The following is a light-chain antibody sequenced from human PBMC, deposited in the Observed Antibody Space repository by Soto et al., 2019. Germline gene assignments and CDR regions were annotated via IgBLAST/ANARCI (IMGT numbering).Light chain of an antibody. CDR1: QSIAWNT. CDR2: QTS. CDR3: HYYGSTPYI. J-gene: IGKJ2*01. V-gene: IGKV3-20*01. Sequence: IVLTQSPGTLSLSPGERVSLSCRASQSIAWNTLAWFQQKPGQAPRLLIYQTSARAAGIPDRFSGSGSGTDFTLAISRLEPEDFAVFYCHYYGSTPYIFGQGTKLELK.